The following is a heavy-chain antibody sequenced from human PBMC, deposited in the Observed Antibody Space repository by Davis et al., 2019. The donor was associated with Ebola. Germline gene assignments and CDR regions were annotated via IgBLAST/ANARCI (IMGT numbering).Heavy chain of an antibody. D-gene: IGHD4-17*01. CDR3: ARHVDGDFWYFDL. J-gene: IGHJ2*01. CDR2: FYTDERT. CDR1: GYTFSTYG. Sequence: SCKASGYTFSTYGMSWVRQAPGKGPEWVAVFYTDERTYYADSVKGRFTVSRDNSENMLYLQMSTLRVEDPAVYYCARHVDGDFWYFDLWGRGTRVTVSS. V-gene: IGHV3-53*01.